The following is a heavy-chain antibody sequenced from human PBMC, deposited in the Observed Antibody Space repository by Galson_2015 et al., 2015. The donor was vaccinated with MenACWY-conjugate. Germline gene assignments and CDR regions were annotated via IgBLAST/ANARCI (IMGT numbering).Heavy chain of an antibody. J-gene: IGHJ4*02. CDR3: ARDLGFYCSHNDCYSPY. CDR2: IKQDGSEK. D-gene: IGHD2-15*01. CDR1: GFTFNNYW. Sequence: SLRLSCAASGFTFNNYWMSWVRQVPGKGPEWVANIKQDGSEKCYVDSVRGRFTISRDNAKSSLFLQMSSLRAEDMAVYYCARDLGFYCSHNDCYSPYWGQGTLVTASS. V-gene: IGHV3-7*03.